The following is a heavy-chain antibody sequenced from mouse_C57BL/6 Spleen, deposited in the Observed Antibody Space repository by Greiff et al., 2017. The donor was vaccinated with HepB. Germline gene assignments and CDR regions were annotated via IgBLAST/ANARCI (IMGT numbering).Heavy chain of an antibody. CDR2: IYPGDGDT. CDR3: ARELGRGGFAY. V-gene: IGHV1-82*01. Sequence: QVHVKQSGPELVKPGASVKISCKASGYAFSSSWMNWVKQRPGKGLEWIGRIYPGDGDTNYNGKFKGKATLTADKSSSTAYMQLSSLTSEDSAVYFCARELGRGGFAYWGQGTLVTVSA. D-gene: IGHD4-1*01. J-gene: IGHJ3*01. CDR1: GYAFSSSW.